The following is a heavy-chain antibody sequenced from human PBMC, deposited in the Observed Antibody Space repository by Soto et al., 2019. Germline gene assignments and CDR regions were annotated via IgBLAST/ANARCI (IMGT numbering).Heavy chain of an antibody. Sequence: EVQLLESGGGLVQPGGSLRLSCAASGFTFSSYAMSWVRQAPGKGLEWVSGISDSGGSTYYADSVKGRFTSSRDNSKNTLYLQMNSLRAEATAVYYCANGCGGTCYSRIHYWGQGTLVTVSS. D-gene: IGHD2-15*01. J-gene: IGHJ4*02. CDR3: ANGCGGTCYSRIHY. CDR2: ISDSGGST. CDR1: GFTFSSYA. V-gene: IGHV3-23*01.